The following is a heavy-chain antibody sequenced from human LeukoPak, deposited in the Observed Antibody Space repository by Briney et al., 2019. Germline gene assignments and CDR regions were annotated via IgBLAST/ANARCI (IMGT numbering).Heavy chain of an antibody. J-gene: IGHJ4*02. CDR1: GFTFSKYW. Sequence: GVSLRLSCAASGFTFSKYWMLWVRQAPGKGLESASRINTDGTVTTYADSVKGRFTVSRDNADNTMFLQMNSVRDEDTAVYYCATKQWLAPPPDSWGQGAPVTVSS. CDR3: ATKQWLAPPPDS. D-gene: IGHD6-19*01. V-gene: IGHV3-74*01. CDR2: INTDGTVT.